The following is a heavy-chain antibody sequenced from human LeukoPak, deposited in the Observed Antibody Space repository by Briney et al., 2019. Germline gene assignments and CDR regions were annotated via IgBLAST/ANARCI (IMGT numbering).Heavy chain of an antibody. Sequence: PGGSLRLSCGASGFSSVGFSFSNSWMHWVRQAPGKGLVWVSGISGRGGSAYYADSVNGRFTISRDNSKNTMYLQMSSLRAEDTAIYYCAKEYCSGDNCHSYGMDVWGKGTTVTVSS. CDR3: AKEYCSGDNCHSYGMDV. V-gene: IGHV3-23*01. CDR2: ISGRGGSA. J-gene: IGHJ6*04. CDR1: GFSSVGFSFSNSW. D-gene: IGHD2-15*01.